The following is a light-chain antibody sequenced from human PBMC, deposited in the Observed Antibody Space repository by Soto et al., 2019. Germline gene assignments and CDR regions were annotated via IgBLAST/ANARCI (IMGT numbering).Light chain of an antibody. CDR2: EVS. V-gene: IGLV2-14*01. Sequence: QSALTQPASVSGSPGQSITISCTGTSSDVGGYSYVSWYQQYPGKAPKLMIYEVSNRPSGVSNRFSGSKSGNTASLTISGLQAEDEADYYCSSYTSSSTWVFGGGTEVTVL. CDR3: SSYTSSSTWV. J-gene: IGLJ2*01. CDR1: SSDVGGYSY.